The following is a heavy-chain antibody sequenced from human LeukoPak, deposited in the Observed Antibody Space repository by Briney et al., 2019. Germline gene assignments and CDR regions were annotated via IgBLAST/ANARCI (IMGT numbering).Heavy chain of an antibody. V-gene: IGHV3-33*01. CDR1: GFTFSSYG. J-gene: IGHJ4*02. Sequence: GRSLRLSCAASGFTFSSYGMHWVRQAPGKGLEWVAVIWYDGSNKYYADSVKDRFTISRDNSKNTLYLQMNSLRAEDTAVYYCARDRLMVRGVIITFYFDYWGQGTLVTVSS. CDR2: IWYDGSNK. D-gene: IGHD3-10*01. CDR3: ARDRLMVRGVIITFYFDY.